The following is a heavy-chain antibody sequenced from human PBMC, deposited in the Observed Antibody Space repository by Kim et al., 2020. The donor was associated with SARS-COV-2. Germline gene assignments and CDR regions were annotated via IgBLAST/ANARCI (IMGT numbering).Heavy chain of an antibody. J-gene: IGHJ6*02. Sequence: GGSLRLSCVASGFRFSSHAMTWVRQAPGKGLERVSIISGGGDTIYYADSVKGQFTVSRDNSKNTLYLQMNSLRAEDTALYFCAKDQSGNYYYYSGMDVWGPGTTVTVSS. D-gene: IGHD1-26*01. V-gene: IGHV3-23*01. CDR1: GFRFSSHA. CDR3: AKDQSGNYYYYSGMDV. CDR2: ISGGGDTI.